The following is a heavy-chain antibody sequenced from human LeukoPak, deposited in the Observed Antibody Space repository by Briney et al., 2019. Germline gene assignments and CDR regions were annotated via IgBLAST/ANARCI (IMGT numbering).Heavy chain of an antibody. J-gene: IGHJ4*02. CDR2: IYSGGST. D-gene: IGHD3-3*01. Sequence: GGSLRLSCAASGFTVSGNYMSWVRQAPGKGLEWVSVIYSGGSTYYADSVKGRFTISRDNSKNTLYLQMNSLRAEDTAVYYCARSPSVWSFDYWGQGTPVTVSS. V-gene: IGHV3-66*02. CDR3: ARSPSVWSFDY. CDR1: GFTVSGNY.